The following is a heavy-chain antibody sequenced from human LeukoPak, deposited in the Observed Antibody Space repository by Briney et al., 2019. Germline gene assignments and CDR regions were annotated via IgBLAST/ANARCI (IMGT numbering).Heavy chain of an antibody. CDR2: INPSGGST. Sequence: ASVKVSCKASGYTFTSYYMHWVRQAPGQGLEWMGIINPSGGSTSYAQKFQGRVTMTRDTSTSTVYMELSSLRSEDTAVYYCARGARYDFWSGRVYYFGYWGQGTLVTVSS. CDR1: GYTFTSYY. J-gene: IGHJ4*02. V-gene: IGHV1-46*01. CDR3: ARGARYDFWSGRVYYFGY. D-gene: IGHD3-3*01.